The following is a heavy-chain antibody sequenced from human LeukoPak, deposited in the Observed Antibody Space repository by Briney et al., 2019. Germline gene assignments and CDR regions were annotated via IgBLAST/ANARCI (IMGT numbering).Heavy chain of an antibody. CDR2: ISGYNGKE. CDR3: ARVPGSYYVDFDY. Sequence: ASVKVSCKAAGYTFTSFGITWVRQAPGQGLEWMGWISGYNGKEIYAPKFQGRVTMTTDTSTTAAYMELRSLRSDDTAVYYCARVPGSYYVDFDYWGQGTLVTVSS. J-gene: IGHJ4*02. CDR1: GYTFTSFG. V-gene: IGHV1-18*01. D-gene: IGHD3-10*01.